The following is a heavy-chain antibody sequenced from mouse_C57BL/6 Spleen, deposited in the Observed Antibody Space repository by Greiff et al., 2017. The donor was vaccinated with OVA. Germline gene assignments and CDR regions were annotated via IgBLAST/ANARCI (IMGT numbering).Heavy chain of an antibody. CDR2: IYPRSGNT. CDR3: AEGDGYYRAMDY. CDR1: GYTFTSYG. J-gene: IGHJ4*01. D-gene: IGHD2-3*01. V-gene: IGHV1-81*01. Sequence: VQLQQSGAELARPGASVKLSCKASGYTFTSYGISWVKQRTGQGLEWIGEIYPRSGNTYYTEKFKGKATLTADKSSSTAYMELRSLTSEDSAVYFCAEGDGYYRAMDYWGKGTSVTVSS.